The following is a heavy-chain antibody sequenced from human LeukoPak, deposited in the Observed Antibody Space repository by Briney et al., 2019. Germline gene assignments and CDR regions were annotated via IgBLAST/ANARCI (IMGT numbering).Heavy chain of an antibody. V-gene: IGHV4-59*01. J-gene: IGHJ6*02. Sequence: TSETLSLTCTVSDDSITSYYWSWIRQPPGKGLEWIGYIYYSGSTNYNPSLKSRVTISVDTSKNQFSLKLSSVTAADTAVYYCARVRDDFWSGYPPGYYGMDVWGQGTTVTVSS. CDR1: DDSITSYY. D-gene: IGHD3-3*01. CDR3: ARVRDDFWSGYPPGYYGMDV. CDR2: IYYSGST.